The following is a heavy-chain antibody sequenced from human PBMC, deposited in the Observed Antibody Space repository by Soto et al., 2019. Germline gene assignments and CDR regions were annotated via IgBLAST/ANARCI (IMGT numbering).Heavy chain of an antibody. J-gene: IGHJ4*02. V-gene: IGHV1-69*06. CDR1: GDTFGIYG. D-gene: IGHD3-22*01. CDR2: IIPIFETA. Sequence: QVELVQSGAEVKKPGSSVKVSCKASGDTFGIYGFNWVRQAPGEGLEWMGVIIPIFETADYAQKFQGRVSITADKSTSTAYMELGSLTSEDTAVYYCARGGIHFADSSGHAFDSWGQGTLISVTS. CDR3: ARGGIHFADSSGHAFDS.